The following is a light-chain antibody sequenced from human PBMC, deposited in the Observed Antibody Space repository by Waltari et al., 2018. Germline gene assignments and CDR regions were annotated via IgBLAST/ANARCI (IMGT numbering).Light chain of an antibody. CDR1: SSDIGGYDY. V-gene: IGLV2-14*03. CDR2: DII. CDR3: SSYAPSSTV. J-gene: IGLJ2*01. Sequence: QSALTQPASVSGSPGQSITISCTGTSSDIGGYDYVSWYQQHPGKAPKLMIYDIIKRPSGVSHRFSGSKSGNTASLTISGLQAEDEADYYCSSYAPSSTVFGGGTKLTVL.